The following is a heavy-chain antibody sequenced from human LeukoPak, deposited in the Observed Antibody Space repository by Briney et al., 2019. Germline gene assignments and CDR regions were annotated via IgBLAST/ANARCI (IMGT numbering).Heavy chain of an antibody. D-gene: IGHD3-3*01. CDR1: GGSFSGYY. CDR3: ARVGFPPYYDFWSGARYYYYGMDV. V-gene: IGHV4-34*01. CDR2: INHSGST. J-gene: IGHJ6*02. Sequence: PSETLSLTCAVYGGSFSGYYWSWIRQPPGKGLEWIGEINHSGSTNYNPSLKSRVTISVDTSKNQFSLKLSSVTAADTAVYYCARVGFPPYYDFWSGARYYYYGMDVWGQGTTVTVSS.